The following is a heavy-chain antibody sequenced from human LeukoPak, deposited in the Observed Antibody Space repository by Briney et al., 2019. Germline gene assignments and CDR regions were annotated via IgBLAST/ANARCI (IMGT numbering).Heavy chain of an antibody. Sequence: GSLRLSCAASGFTFSSYSMNWVRQPPGKGLEWIGEINHSGNTNYNPSLKSRVSISVDTSKNQFPLKLTSVTAADTAIYFCARGRLTRTVVVNQYYYYLDVWGKGTTVTVSS. CDR1: GFTFSSYS. CDR2: INHSGNT. V-gene: IGHV4-34*01. J-gene: IGHJ6*03. D-gene: IGHD3-22*01. CDR3: ARGRLTRTVVVNQYYYYLDV.